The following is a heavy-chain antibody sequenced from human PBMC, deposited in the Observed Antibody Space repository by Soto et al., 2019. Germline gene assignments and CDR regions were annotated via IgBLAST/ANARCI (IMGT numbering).Heavy chain of an antibody. J-gene: IGHJ4*02. CDR2: IIPTFGTA. CDR1: GGTLSSYA. V-gene: IGHV1-69*06. CDR3: ARDFHHESNGHYFFD. D-gene: IGHD3-3*01. Sequence: GASVKVSCKVSGGTLSSYAISWVRQAPGQGLEWMGGIIPTFGTANYAQKLQGRVTITADKSTSTAYMKVSSLRFEDTAVYYCARDFHHESNGHYFFDWGQGTQVTVSS.